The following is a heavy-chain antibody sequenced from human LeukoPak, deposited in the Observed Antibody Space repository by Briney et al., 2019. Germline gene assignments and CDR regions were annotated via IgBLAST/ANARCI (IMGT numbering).Heavy chain of an antibody. Sequence: GGSRRLSCAASGFTFSCYAMSWVRQAPGKGLEWVSAISGSGGSTYYADSVKGRFTISRDNSKNTLYLQMNSLRADDTAVYYCAKDAVLRYFDWLPLDYWGQGTLVTVSS. J-gene: IGHJ4*02. V-gene: IGHV3-23*01. CDR3: AKDAVLRYFDWLPLDY. CDR2: ISGSGGST. D-gene: IGHD3-9*01. CDR1: GFTFSCYA.